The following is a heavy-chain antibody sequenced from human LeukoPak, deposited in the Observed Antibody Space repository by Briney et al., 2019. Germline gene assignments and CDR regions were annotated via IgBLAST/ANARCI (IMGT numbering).Heavy chain of an antibody. V-gene: IGHV4-59*02. CDR2: VYYTGDT. J-gene: IGHJ5*02. CDR1: GGSVSSYY. Sequence: PSETLSLTCTVSGGSVSSYYWRWIRQPPGKGLEWIGYVYYTGDTNYDPSLKSRVTTSVDMSKNQFFLRLTSVSAADTAVYYCVAGASYSWFDPWGQGTLVTVSS. CDR3: VAGASYSWFDP. D-gene: IGHD1-26*01.